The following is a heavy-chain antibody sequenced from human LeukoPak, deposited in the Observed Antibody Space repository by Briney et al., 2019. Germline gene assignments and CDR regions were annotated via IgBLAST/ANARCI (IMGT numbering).Heavy chain of an antibody. CDR2: IWYDGSNK. J-gene: IGHJ4*02. CDR1: GFTFSNYG. V-gene: IGHV3-30*02. Sequence: GGSLRLSCAASGFTFSNYGMHWVRQAPGKGLEWVALIWYDGSNKYYTDSVKGRFTISRDNSKNTLYLQMNSLRPEDTAVYYCAKDGGKAAAGTFDYWGQGTLVTVSS. CDR3: AKDGGKAAAGTFDY. D-gene: IGHD6-13*01.